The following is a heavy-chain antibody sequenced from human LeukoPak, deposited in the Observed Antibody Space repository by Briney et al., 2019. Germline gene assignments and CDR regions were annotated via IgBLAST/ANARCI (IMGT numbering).Heavy chain of an antibody. Sequence: GGSLKISCKGSGCCFTSYWSGWVRQMPGKGLEGMGIIYPGDYDTRYSPSLQGQATISAHKSISTDYLKWSRLKASDTAMYYCASGYYYDSSGYYYSLDYWGQGTLVTVSS. D-gene: IGHD3-22*01. CDR2: IYPGDYDT. CDR3: ASGYYYDSSGYYYSLDY. V-gene: IGHV5-51*01. CDR1: GCCFTSYW. J-gene: IGHJ4*02.